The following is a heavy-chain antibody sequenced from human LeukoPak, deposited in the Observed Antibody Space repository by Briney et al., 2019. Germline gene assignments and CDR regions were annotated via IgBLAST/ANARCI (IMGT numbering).Heavy chain of an antibody. CDR2: ISYDGSNK. J-gene: IGHJ4*02. V-gene: IGHV3-30*18. CDR1: GFTFSSYA. CDR3: AKEGPYSSSLPL. Sequence: GGSLRLSCAASGFTFSSYAMSWVRQAPGKGLEWVAVISYDGSNKYYADSVKGRFTISRDNSKNTLYLQMNSLRAEDTAVYYCAKEGPYSSSLPLWGQGTLVTVSS. D-gene: IGHD6-13*01.